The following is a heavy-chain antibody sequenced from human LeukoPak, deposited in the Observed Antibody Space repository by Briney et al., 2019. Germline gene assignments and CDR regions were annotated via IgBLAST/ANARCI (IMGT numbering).Heavy chain of an antibody. J-gene: IGHJ4*02. D-gene: IGHD3-22*01. CDR3: SRSTYYDGSGNYYDY. CDR1: GFTFSSYW. CDR2: ISDGGSTT. Sequence: GGSLRLSCAASGFTFSSYWMHWVRQAPGKGLVWVSRISDGGSTTTYADSVKGRFTISRDNAKNTLYLQMNGLRAEDTAVYYCSRSTYYDGSGNYYDYWGQGTLVTVSS. V-gene: IGHV3-74*01.